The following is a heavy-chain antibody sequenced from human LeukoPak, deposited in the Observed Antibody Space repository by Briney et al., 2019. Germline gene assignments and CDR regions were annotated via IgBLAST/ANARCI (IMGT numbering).Heavy chain of an antibody. V-gene: IGHV3-66*01. D-gene: IGHD1-26*01. J-gene: IGHJ4*02. CDR2: IYSGGST. CDR1: GFTVSSNY. Sequence: GGSLRLSCAASGFTVSSNYMSWVRQAPGKGLEWVSVIYSGGSTYYADSVKGRFTISRDNSKNTLYLQMNSLRAEDTAVYYCAKARSYSGTYIFDYWGQGTLVTVSS. CDR3: AKARSYSGTYIFDY.